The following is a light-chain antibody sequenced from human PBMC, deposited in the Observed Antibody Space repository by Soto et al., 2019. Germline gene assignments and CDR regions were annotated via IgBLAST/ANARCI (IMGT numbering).Light chain of an antibody. CDR3: QVWDSSSFHVV. J-gene: IGLJ2*01. CDR2: YDS. Sequence: SYELTQPPSVSVAPGKTARITCGGNNIGSKSVHWYQQKPGQATVLVIYYDSDRPSGIPERFSGSNSGNTATLTISRVDAGDEADYYCQVWDSSSFHVVFGGGTNLTVL. V-gene: IGLV3-21*04. CDR1: NIGSKS.